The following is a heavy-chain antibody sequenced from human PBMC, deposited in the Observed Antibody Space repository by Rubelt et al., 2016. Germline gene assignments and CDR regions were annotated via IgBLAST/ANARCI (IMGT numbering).Heavy chain of an antibody. CDR3: AKVKWVS. CDR2: ISGSGSST. Sequence: DVQLLESGGGLVQPGGSLRLSCAASGFSLSDYAMTWVRQAPGKGLEWVSVISGSGSSTDYADSVKGRFTSSRDNSKNTLYLQMNSLRDEDTAVYYCAKVKWVSWGQGTLVTVSS. D-gene: IGHD2-8*01. V-gene: IGHV3-23*01. J-gene: IGHJ4*02. CDR1: GFSLSDYA.